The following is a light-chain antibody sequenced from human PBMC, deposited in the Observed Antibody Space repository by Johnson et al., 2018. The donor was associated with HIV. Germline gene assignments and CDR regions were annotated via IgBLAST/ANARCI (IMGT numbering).Light chain of an antibody. J-gene: IGLJ1*01. CDR2: ENN. V-gene: IGLV1-51*02. CDR3: GTWDSSLSAGG. Sequence: QAALTQPPSVSAAPGQKVTISCSGSSSNIGNNYVSWYQQLPGTAPKLLIYENNKRPSGIPDRFSGSKSGTSATLGITGLQTGDEAGYYCGTWDSSLSAGGFRTWTKVPVL. CDR1: SSNIGNNY.